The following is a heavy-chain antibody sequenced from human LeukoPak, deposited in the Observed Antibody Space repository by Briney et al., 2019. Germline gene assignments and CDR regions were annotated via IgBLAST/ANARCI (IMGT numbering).Heavy chain of an antibody. V-gene: IGHV3-23*01. CDR3: AGDGWHGLFTY. J-gene: IGHJ4*02. Sequence: GGSLRLSCAASGFTFSHHGMNWVRQAPGKGLEWVSGVGPSGARTYYADSVKGRFTVSRDNSKNTVSLQMNSLRAEDTAVYYCAGDGWHGLFTYWGQGTLVTVSS. CDR1: GFTFSHHG. CDR2: VGPSGART. D-gene: IGHD5-24*01.